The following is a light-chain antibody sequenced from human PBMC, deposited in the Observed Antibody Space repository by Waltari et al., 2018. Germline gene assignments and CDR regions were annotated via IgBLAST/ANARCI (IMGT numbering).Light chain of an antibody. CDR2: WAS. V-gene: IGKV4-1*01. J-gene: IGKJ1*01. CDR3: QQYYSHPPRT. Sequence: DIVMTQSPDSLAVSLGERATINCKSSQSLLYTVDNKNYLAWDQKKPGQPPKLLISWASPRDSGVPDRFSGSGSGTDFTLTISSLQAEDVAVYYCQQYYSHPPRTFGQGTKVEI. CDR1: QSLLYTVDNKNY.